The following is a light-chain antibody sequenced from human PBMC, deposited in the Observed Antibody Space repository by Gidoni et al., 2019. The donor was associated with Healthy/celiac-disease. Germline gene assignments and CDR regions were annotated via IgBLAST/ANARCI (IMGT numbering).Light chain of an antibody. V-gene: IGLV2-23*01. CDR2: EGS. J-gene: IGLJ1*01. CDR1: SSDVGSYNL. Sequence: HSALTQPASVSGSPVPSITISCTGTSSDVGSYNLVSWYQQHPGKAPKLMIYEGSKRPSGVSNRFSGSKSGNTASLTISGLQAEDEADYYCCSYAGSSTYVFGTGTKVTVL. CDR3: CSYAGSSTYV.